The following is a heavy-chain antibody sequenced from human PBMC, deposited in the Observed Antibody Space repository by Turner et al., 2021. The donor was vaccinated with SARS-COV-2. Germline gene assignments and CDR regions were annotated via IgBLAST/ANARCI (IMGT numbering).Heavy chain of an antibody. V-gene: IGHV1-8*01. D-gene: IGHD2-2*02. J-gene: IGHJ5*02. CDR3: ARGSYCSSTKCYTGGWIDP. CDR1: GYTCTSYD. CDR2: MNPSSGNT. Sequence: QVQLVQPGAEVKKPGAAGRVSCKASGYTCTSYDINWVRQATGQGLEWIGWMNPSSGNTGYAQKFQGSVTMARNTSISTAYMELSSLGSEDTAVYCCARGSYCSSTKCYTGGWIDPWGQGTLVTVSS.